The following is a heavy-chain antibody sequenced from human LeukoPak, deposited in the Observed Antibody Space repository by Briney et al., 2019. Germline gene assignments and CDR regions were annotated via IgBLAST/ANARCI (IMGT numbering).Heavy chain of an antibody. CDR1: GFTFSSYT. CDR3: AARSNNWYVLDY. CDR2: ITSTSTYI. V-gene: IGHV3-21*04. D-gene: IGHD6-13*01. J-gene: IGHJ4*02. Sequence: PGGSLRLSCAASGFTFSSYTINWVRQAPGKGLEWVSSITSTSTYIYYADSVKGRFTISRDNAKNTLYLQMNSLRAEDTAVYYCAARSNNWYVLDYWGQGTLVTVSS.